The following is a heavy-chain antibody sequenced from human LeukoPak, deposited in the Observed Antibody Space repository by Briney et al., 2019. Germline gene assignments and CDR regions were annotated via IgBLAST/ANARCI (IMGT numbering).Heavy chain of an antibody. J-gene: IGHJ4*02. CDR2: MNPNSGNT. Sequence: ASVKVSCKASGYTFTSYGISWVRQAPGQGLEWMGWMNPNSGNTGYAQKFLGRVTMTRNTSISTAYMELSSLRSEDTAVYYCARGRTVTTPGDYWGQGTLVTVSS. V-gene: IGHV1-8*02. D-gene: IGHD4-17*01. CDR3: ARGRTVTTPGDY. CDR1: GYTFTSYG.